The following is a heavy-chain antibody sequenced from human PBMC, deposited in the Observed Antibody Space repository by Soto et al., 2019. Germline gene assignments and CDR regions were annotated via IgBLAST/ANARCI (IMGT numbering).Heavy chain of an antibody. CDR2: VYFTGTT. Sequence: PSETLSLTCTVSGGSVSNGMYYWSWIRQPPGKGLEWIGNVYFTGTTIYNPSLKSRVTMSVDTYKDQIFLKLTSVTAADTAGSSGARQGTNAACCHLCHLDYWRLGNRGTVSS. CDR3: ARQGTNAACCHLCHLDY. CDR1: GGSVSNGMYY. V-gene: IGHV4-61*01. D-gene: IGHD2-2*01. J-gene: IGHJ4*02.